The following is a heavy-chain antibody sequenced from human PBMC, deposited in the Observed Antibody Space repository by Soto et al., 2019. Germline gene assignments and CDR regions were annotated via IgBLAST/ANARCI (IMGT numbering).Heavy chain of an antibody. Sequence: SETLSLTCTVSGGSITDYSWVWIRQPAGKGLEWIGRIFSSGSTNYNPSLKGRITMSLDTSKNQFSLKLNSATATDTAVYLCARDQGVVVTADNWFDPWGQGILVTVSS. D-gene: IGHD2-21*02. CDR2: IFSSGST. V-gene: IGHV4-4*07. CDR3: ARDQGVVVTADNWFDP. CDR1: GGSITDYS. J-gene: IGHJ5*02.